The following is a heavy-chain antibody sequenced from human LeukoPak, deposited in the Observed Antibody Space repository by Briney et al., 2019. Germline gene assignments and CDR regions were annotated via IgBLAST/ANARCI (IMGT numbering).Heavy chain of an antibody. CDR1: GYTFTKYD. D-gene: IGHD3-10*01. CDR3: ARDGWFGDLDAFDI. CDR2: ISTYNGNT. V-gene: IGHV1-18*01. J-gene: IGHJ3*02. Sequence: GASVKVSCKASGYTFTKYDMSWVRQAPGQGLEWMGWISTYNGNTNHAQKLQGRVTMTTDTSTSTAYMELRSLRSDDTAVYYCARDGWFGDLDAFDIWGQGTMVIVSS.